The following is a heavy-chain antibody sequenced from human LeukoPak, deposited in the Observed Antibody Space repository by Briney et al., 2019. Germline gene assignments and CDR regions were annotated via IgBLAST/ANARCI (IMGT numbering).Heavy chain of an antibody. D-gene: IGHD6-19*01. J-gene: IGHJ4*02. V-gene: IGHV4-4*02. CDR2: FHQSVST. Sequence: ASGTLFLTCAVSGDSISSDKWWSWVRQPPGKGLEYIGEFHQSVSTNYNPSLKSRLTISVDKSKNQFSLKLSSVTAADTAVYYCACHSGWSGPSEWGQGTLVTVSS. CDR1: GDSISSDKW. CDR3: ACHSGWSGPSE.